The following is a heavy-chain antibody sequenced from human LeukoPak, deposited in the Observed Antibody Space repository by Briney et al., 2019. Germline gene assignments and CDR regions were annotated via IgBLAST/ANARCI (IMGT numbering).Heavy chain of an antibody. CDR1: GGTFSSYA. V-gene: IGHV1-69*05. J-gene: IGHJ3*02. CDR3: ARTREYSSGWIDAFDI. CDR2: IIPIFGTA. Sequence: GASVRVSCKASGGTFSSYAISWVRQAPGQGLEWMGRIIPIFGTANYAQKFQGRVTITTDESTSTAYMELSSLRSEDTAVYYCARTREYSSGWIDAFDIWGQGTMVTVSS. D-gene: IGHD6-19*01.